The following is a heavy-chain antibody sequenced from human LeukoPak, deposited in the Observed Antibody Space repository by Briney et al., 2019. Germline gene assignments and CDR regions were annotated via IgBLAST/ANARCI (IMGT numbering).Heavy chain of an antibody. D-gene: IGHD3-3*01. CDR3: ARPGITIFGVVGRAFDI. CDR2: INHSGST. V-gene: IGHV4-34*01. J-gene: IGHJ3*02. CDR1: GGSFSGYY. Sequence: PSETLSLTCAVYGGSFSGYYWSWIRQPPGKGLEWIGEINHSGSTNYNPSLKSRVTISVDTSKNQFSLKLSSVTAADTAVYYCARPGITIFGVVGRAFDIWGQGTIVTVSS.